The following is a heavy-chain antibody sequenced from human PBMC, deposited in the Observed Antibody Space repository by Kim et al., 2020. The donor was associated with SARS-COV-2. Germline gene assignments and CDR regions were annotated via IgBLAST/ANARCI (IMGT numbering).Heavy chain of an antibody. D-gene: IGHD3-16*02. J-gene: IGHJ4*02. Sequence: GGSLRLSCAASGFTFSSYWIHWVRQAPGKGLVWVSRINSDGSSATYADSVRGRFTVSRDNAKNTVYVQMNSLRADDTAVYYCVRDKGLSTPFYYLGQGTL. V-gene: IGHV3-74*01. CDR2: INSDGSSA. CDR1: GFTFSSYW. CDR3: VRDKGLSTPFYY.